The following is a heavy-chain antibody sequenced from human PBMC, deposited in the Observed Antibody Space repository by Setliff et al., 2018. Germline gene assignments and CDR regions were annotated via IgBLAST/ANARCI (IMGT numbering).Heavy chain of an antibody. Sequence: SETLSLTCSVYGESFSNNYWGWVRQPPEERLEWIAEFDHSGTTKYNPSLMGRVTISVDTSKNQFSLGLSSVTAADTAIYYCARYNSSAACFDLWGPGTLVTVSS. CDR1: GESFSNNY. D-gene: IGHD1-20*01. CDR2: FDHSGTT. J-gene: IGHJ5*02. V-gene: IGHV4-34*01. CDR3: ARYNSSAACFDL.